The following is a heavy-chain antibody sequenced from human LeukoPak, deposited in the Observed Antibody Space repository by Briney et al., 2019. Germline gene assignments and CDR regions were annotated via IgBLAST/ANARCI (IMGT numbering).Heavy chain of an antibody. D-gene: IGHD3-10*01. Sequence: GASVKVSCKASGGTFSSYAISWVRQAPGQGLEWMGGIIPIFGTANYAQKFQGRVTITADKSTSTAYMELSSLRSEDTAVYYCARLLKMRRVSGESRVINGFDIWGQGTMITVSS. CDR3: ARLLKMRRVSGESRVINGFDI. V-gene: IGHV1-69*06. J-gene: IGHJ3*02. CDR2: IIPIFGTA. CDR1: GGTFSSYA.